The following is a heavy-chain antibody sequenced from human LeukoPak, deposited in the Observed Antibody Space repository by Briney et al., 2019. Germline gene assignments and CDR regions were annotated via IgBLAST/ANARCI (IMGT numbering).Heavy chain of an antibody. CDR1: DGSINSYF. D-gene: IGHD2-15*01. CDR2: IYASGST. Sequence: SETLSLTCTVSDGSINSYFWSWIRQPAGKGLEYIGRIYASGSTNYNPSLKSRVTMSVDTSKNQFSLKLTSVTAADTAVYYCARLLVVDSRFDPWGQGTLVTVSS. V-gene: IGHV4-4*07. CDR3: ARLLVVDSRFDP. J-gene: IGHJ5*02.